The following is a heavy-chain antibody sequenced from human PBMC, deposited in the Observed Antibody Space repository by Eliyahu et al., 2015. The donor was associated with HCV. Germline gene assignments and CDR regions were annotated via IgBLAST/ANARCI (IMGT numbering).Heavy chain of an antibody. CDR1: GFTFSNFA. CDR2: ISDSDST. J-gene: IGHJ4*02. CDR3: AKFSQWLRLVLDY. Sequence: EVQLVESGGGLVQPGGSLRLSCAASGFTFSNFAMSWVRQAPGKGLEWVSSISDSDSTYHADSVKGRFTISRDNSKNTVYLQMNSLRAEDTAVYYCAKFSQWLRLVLDYWGQGTLVTVSS. D-gene: IGHD5-12*01. V-gene: IGHV3-23*04.